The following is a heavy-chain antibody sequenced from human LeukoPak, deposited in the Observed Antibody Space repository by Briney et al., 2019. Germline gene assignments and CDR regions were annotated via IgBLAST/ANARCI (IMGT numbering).Heavy chain of an antibody. CDR3: AKDLRLGELFWDFDY. CDR2: ISGSGGST. V-gene: IGHV3-23*01. Sequence: PGGPLRLSCAASGFTFSSYWMSWVRQAPGKGLEWVSAISGSGGSTYYADSVKGRFTISRDNSKNTLYLQMNSLRAEDTAVYYCAKDLRLGELFWDFDYWGQGTLVTVSS. D-gene: IGHD3-16*01. CDR1: GFTFSSYW. J-gene: IGHJ4*02.